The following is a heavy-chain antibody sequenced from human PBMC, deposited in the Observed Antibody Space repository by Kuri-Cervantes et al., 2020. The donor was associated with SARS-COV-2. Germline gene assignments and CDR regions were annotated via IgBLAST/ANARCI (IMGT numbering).Heavy chain of an antibody. Sequence: SETLSLTVTVSGGSIRSYYWSWIRKPAGKGLEWIGRIYTSGSTNYNPSLKSGVTISVDRSKNQFSLKLSAVTAADTAVYYCARDSKYSSSSSYFDYWGQGTLVTVSS. D-gene: IGHD6-6*01. CDR2: IYTSGST. CDR3: ARDSKYSSSSSYFDY. CDR1: GGSIRSYY. J-gene: IGHJ4*02. V-gene: IGHV4-4*07.